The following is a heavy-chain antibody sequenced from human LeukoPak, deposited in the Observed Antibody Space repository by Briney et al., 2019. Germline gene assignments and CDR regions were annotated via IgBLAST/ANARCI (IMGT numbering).Heavy chain of an antibody. CDR3: AKDLVSGYSSIYYFDY. V-gene: IGHV3-23*01. J-gene: IGHJ4*02. D-gene: IGHD6-19*01. CDR1: GFTFSSYV. Sequence: GGSLRLSCAASGFTFSSYVMSWVRQAPGKGLEWVSAISGSGGSTYYADSVKGRFTISRDDSKNTLYLQMNSLRAEDTAIYYCAKDLVSGYSSIYYFDYWGQGTLVTVSP. CDR2: ISGSGGST.